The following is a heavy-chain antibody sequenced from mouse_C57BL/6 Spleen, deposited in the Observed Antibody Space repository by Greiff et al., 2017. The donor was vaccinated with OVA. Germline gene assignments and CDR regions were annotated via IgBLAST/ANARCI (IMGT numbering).Heavy chain of an antibody. J-gene: IGHJ2*01. D-gene: IGHD2-1*01. Sequence: VQVVESGAELVRPGTSVKMSCKASGYTFTNYWIGWAKQRPGHGLEWIGDIYPGGGYTNYNEKFKGKATLTADKSSSTAYLQLRSLTSEDFAIYYCARGSAYGKGYYFDYWGQGTTLTVSS. CDR1: GYTFTNYW. CDR3: ARGSAYGKGYYFDY. V-gene: IGHV1-63*01. CDR2: IYPGGGYT.